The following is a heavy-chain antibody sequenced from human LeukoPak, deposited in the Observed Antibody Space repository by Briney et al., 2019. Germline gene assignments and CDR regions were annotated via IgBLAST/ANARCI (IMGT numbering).Heavy chain of an antibody. CDR1: GFTFSSYA. Sequence: PGGSLRLSCAASGFTFSSYAMHWVRQAPGKGLEWVAVISYDGSNKYYADSVKGRFTISRDNSKNTLYLQMNSLRAEDTAVYYCAKDWRLGYYDSSGLVDYWGQGTLVTVSS. J-gene: IGHJ4*02. CDR2: ISYDGSNK. D-gene: IGHD3-22*01. CDR3: AKDWRLGYYDSSGLVDY. V-gene: IGHV3-30*18.